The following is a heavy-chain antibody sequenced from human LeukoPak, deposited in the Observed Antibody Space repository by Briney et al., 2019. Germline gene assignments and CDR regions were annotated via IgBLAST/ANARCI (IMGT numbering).Heavy chain of an antibody. Sequence: GGSLRLSCAASGFTFSSYGMHWVRQAPGKGLEWAAVISYDGSNKYYADSVKGRFTISRDNSKNTLYLQMNSLRAEDTAVYYCAKDRVRGVIIPRSYFDYWGQGTLVTVSS. D-gene: IGHD3-10*01. CDR1: GFTFSSYG. CDR2: ISYDGSNK. CDR3: AKDRVRGVIIPRSYFDY. J-gene: IGHJ4*02. V-gene: IGHV3-30*18.